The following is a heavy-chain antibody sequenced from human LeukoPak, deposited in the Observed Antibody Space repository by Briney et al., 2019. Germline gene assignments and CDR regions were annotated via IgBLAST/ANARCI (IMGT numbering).Heavy chain of an antibody. J-gene: IGHJ5*02. CDR2: VYYSGST. V-gene: IGHV4-61*01. CDR1: GGSVSSGYYY. CDR3: ATVTGRGWFDP. D-gene: IGHD2/OR15-2a*01. Sequence: SETLSLTCTVSGGSVSSGYYYWSWIRQPPGKGLEYIGYVYYSGSTNYNPSLKSRVIISVDTSKNQFSLKLSSVTAADTAVYYCATVTGRGWFDPWGQGTLVTVSS.